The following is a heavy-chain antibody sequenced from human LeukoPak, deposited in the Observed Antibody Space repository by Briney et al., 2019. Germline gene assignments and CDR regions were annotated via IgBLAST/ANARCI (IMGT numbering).Heavy chain of an antibody. Sequence: GGSLRLSCAASGFTFSSYGMHWVRQAPGKGLEWVAVISYDGSNKYYADPVKGRFTISRDNSKNTLYLQMNSLRAEDTAVYYCAKDFVGYYDILTGYYKDYYYYGMDVWGKGATVTVSS. D-gene: IGHD3-9*01. CDR2: ISYDGSNK. J-gene: IGHJ6*04. CDR3: AKDFVGYYDILTGYYKDYYYYGMDV. V-gene: IGHV3-30*18. CDR1: GFTFSSYG.